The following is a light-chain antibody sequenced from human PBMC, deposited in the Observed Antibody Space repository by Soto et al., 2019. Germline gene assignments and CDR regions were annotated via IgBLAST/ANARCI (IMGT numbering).Light chain of an antibody. J-gene: IGKJ4*01. V-gene: IGKV1-33*01. Sequence: DIQMTQSPSSLSASVGDRVTITCQASQDISRYLNWYQQKPGRAPRLLINDASNLETGVPSRFSGSGSGTDFTLPINGLQPEDMATYYCQQYDNVPSTFGGGTKVAIK. CDR3: QQYDNVPST. CDR1: QDISRY. CDR2: DAS.